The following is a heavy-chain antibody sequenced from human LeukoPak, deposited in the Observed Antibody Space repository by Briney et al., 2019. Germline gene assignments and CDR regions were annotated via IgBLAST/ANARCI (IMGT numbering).Heavy chain of an antibody. D-gene: IGHD3-22*01. CDR1: GFSFSSYG. Sequence: GGSLRLSCAASGFSFSSYGMHWVRQAPGKGLEWVAYMRSDGSTKYYADSVKGRFTISRDNSKNTLYLQMNSLRPEDTAVYYYAKGYDSSGYYLDQWGQGTLVTVSP. CDR2: MRSDGSTK. CDR3: AKGYDSSGYYLDQ. V-gene: IGHV3-30*02. J-gene: IGHJ4*02.